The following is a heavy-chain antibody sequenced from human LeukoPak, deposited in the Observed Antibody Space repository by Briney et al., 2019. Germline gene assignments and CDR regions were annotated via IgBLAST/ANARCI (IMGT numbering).Heavy chain of an antibody. CDR2: IRTTGDT. CDR3: ARGVSYYYDNSGHPGWYFDL. Sequence: GGSLRLSCAVSGFTFNYYDMHWVRQARGKRLEWVSAIRTTGDTHYPDSVKGRFAMSREDAKNSVHLQMNTLRAGDTAVYYCARGVSYYYDNSGHPGWYFDLWGRGTLVTVSS. J-gene: IGHJ2*01. CDR1: GFTFNYYD. D-gene: IGHD3-22*01. V-gene: IGHV3-13*01.